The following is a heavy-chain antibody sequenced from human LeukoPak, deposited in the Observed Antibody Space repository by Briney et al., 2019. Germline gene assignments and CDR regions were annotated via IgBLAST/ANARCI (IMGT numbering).Heavy chain of an antibody. CDR3: ARGGGLTDY. J-gene: IGHJ4*02. CDR1: GFIFSSYW. CDR2: INYDGSEK. D-gene: IGHD3-16*01. V-gene: IGHV3-7*01. Sequence: GGSLRLSCAASGFIFSSYWMSWVRQAPGKGLEWVANINYDGSEKYFVDSVKGRFTISRDHAKNSLYLQMNSLRVEDTAVYYCARGGGLTDYWGQGTLVSVSS.